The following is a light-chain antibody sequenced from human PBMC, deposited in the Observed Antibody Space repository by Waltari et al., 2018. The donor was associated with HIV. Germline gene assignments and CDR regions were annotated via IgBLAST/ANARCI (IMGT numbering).Light chain of an antibody. J-gene: IGLJ2*01. CDR2: FDG. V-gene: IGLV3-21*04. CDR1: DIGTRS. Sequence: SYVLTQTPSVSVAPGKTAPLTCEGSDIGTRSLHWYRQKPGQAPVLVIYFDGERPSGIAERFSGSNSGNTATLTISRVGVGDEADYYCQVWDANTDVVFGTGTKLTVL. CDR3: QVWDANTDVV.